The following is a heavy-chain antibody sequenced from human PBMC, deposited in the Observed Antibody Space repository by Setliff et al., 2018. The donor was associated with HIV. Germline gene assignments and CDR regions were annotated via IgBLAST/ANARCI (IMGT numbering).Heavy chain of an antibody. J-gene: IGHJ5*02. D-gene: IGHD3-22*01. CDR1: GGSISSGGYY. CDR3: AREGVSSGYNWFDP. V-gene: IGHV4-31*03. CDR2: IYYSGST. Sequence: PSETLSLTCTVSGGSISSGGYYWSWIRQHPGKGLEWIGYIYYSGSTYYNPSLKSRVTISVDTSKNQFSLKLSSVTAADTAVYYCAREGVSSGYNWFDPWGQGTPVTVSS.